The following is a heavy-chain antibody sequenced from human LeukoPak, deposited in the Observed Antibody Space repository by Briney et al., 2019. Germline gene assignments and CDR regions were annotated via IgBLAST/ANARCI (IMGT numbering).Heavy chain of an antibody. Sequence: GGSLRLSCAASGFTFSTYSMNWVRQAPGKGLEWVSYISSSSSTIYYADSVKGRFTISRDNAKNSLYLQMNSLRDEDTAVYYCARENYGDYKGANAFDIWGQGTMVTVSS. CDR2: ISSSSSTI. J-gene: IGHJ3*02. V-gene: IGHV3-48*02. CDR3: ARENYGDYKGANAFDI. D-gene: IGHD4-17*01. CDR1: GFTFSTYS.